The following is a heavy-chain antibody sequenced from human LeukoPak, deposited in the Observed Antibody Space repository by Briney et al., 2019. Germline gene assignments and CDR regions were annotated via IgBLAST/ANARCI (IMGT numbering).Heavy chain of an antibody. J-gene: IGHJ4*02. Sequence: GGSLRLSCAASGFTFSSYAMSWVGQAPGKGLEWVSAISGSGGSTYYADSVKGRFTIPRDNSKNTLYLQMNSLRAEDTAVYYCAKDRDSGSYLDCFDYWGQGTLVTVSS. CDR3: AKDRDSGSYLDCFDY. CDR1: GFTFSSYA. D-gene: IGHD1-26*01. V-gene: IGHV3-23*01. CDR2: ISGSGGST.